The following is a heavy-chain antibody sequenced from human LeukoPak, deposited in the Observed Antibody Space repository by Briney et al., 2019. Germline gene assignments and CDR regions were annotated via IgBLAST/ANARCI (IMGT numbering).Heavy chain of an antibody. CDR1: GYSFTSYW. V-gene: IGHV5-51*01. J-gene: IGHJ2*01. CDR3: AGSTTDPAEPDWYFDF. CDR2: IYPGDSDT. D-gene: IGHD4-17*01. Sequence: GESLKISCKGSGYSFTSYWIGWVRQMPGKGLEWMGIIYPGDSDTRYSPSFQGQVTISADKSISTAYLQWSSLKASDTAMYYCAGSTTDPAEPDWYFDFWGRGTLVTVSS.